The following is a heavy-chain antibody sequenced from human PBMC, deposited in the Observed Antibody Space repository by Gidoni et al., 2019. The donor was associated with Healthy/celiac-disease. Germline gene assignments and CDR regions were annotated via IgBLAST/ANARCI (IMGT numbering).Heavy chain of an antibody. Sequence: QVQLQESGPGLVKPSETLSLTCTVSGGSISSYYWSWIRQPAGQGLEWIGRIYTSGSTNYNPSLKSRVTMSVDTSKNQFSLKLSSVTAADTAVYYCARDYGRGIAVAGTFDPWGQGTLVTVSS. V-gene: IGHV4-4*07. D-gene: IGHD6-19*01. CDR2: IYTSGST. J-gene: IGHJ5*02. CDR3: ARDYGRGIAVAGTFDP. CDR1: GGSISSYY.